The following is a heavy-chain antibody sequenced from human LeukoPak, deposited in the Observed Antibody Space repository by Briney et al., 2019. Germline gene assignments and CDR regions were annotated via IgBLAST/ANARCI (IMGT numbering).Heavy chain of an antibody. D-gene: IGHD3-10*01. CDR3: ARAGRPLDAFDI. CDR1: GGTFSSYA. J-gene: IGHJ3*02. V-gene: IGHV1-69*04. CDR2: IIPILGIA. Sequence: SVKVSCKASGGTFSSYAISWVRQAPGQGLEWMGRIIPILGIANYAQKFQGRVTITADKSTSTAYMELSSLRSEDTAVYYCARAGRPLDAFDIWGQGTMVTVSS.